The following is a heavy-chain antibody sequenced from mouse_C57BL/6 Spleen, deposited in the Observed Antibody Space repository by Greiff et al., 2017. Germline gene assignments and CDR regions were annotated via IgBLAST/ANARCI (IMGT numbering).Heavy chain of an antibody. CDR3: ARWFDLGRSFDD. CDR1: GFTFSDYG. V-gene: IGHV5-17*01. D-gene: IGHD4-1*01. CDR2: ISSGSSTI. J-gene: IGHJ2*01. Sequence: EVMLVESGGGLVKPGGSLKLSFAASGFTFSDYGMHWVRQAPEKGLEWVAYISSGSSTIYYADTVKGRFTISRDNAKNTLFLQLTSLRSEDTAMYYCARWFDLGRSFDDWGKGTTLTVSS.